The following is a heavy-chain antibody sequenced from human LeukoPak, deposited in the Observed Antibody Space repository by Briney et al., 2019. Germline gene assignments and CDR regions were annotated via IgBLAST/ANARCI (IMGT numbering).Heavy chain of an antibody. CDR3: ARFRGYDTFFDY. Sequence: KSGGSLRLSCAASGFTFSSYSMNWVRQAPGKGLEWVSSISSSSSYIYYADSVKGRFTISRDNAKNSLYLQMNSLRAEDTAVYYCARFRGYDTFFDYWGQGTLVTVSS. V-gene: IGHV3-21*04. CDR2: ISSSSSYI. J-gene: IGHJ4*02. D-gene: IGHD5-12*01. CDR1: GFTFSSYS.